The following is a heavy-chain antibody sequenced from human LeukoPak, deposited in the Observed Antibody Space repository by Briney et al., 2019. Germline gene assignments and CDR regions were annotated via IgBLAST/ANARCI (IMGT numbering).Heavy chain of an antibody. V-gene: IGHV1-2*02. CDR1: GYTFTGYY. D-gene: IGHD3-10*01. CDR2: INPNSSGT. J-gene: IGHJ5*02. CDR3: ARGRITMVRGAIQGWFDP. Sequence: ASVKVSCKASGYTFTGYYMHWVRQAPGQGLEWMGWINPNSSGTNYAQKFQGRVTMTRDTSISTAYMELSRLRSDDTAVYYCARGRITMVRGAIQGWFDPWGQGTLVTVSS.